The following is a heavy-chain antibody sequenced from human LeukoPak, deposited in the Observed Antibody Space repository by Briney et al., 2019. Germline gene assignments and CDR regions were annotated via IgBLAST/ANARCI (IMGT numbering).Heavy chain of an antibody. CDR2: ISSSGSTI. J-gene: IGHJ6*02. Sequence: PGGSLRLSCAASGFTVSSNYMSWIRQAPGKGLEWVSYISSSGSTIYYADSVKGRFTISRDNAKNSLYLQMNSLRAEDTAVYYCARANHYGDSHTGYYYGMDVWGQGTTVTVSS. CDR3: ARANHYGDSHTGYYYGMDV. CDR1: GFTVSSNY. D-gene: IGHD4-17*01. V-gene: IGHV3-11*01.